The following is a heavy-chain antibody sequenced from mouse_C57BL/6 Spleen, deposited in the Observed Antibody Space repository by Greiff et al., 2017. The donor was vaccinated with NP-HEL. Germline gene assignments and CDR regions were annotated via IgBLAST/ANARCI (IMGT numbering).Heavy chain of an antibody. CDR2: IRSKSNNYAT. CDR3: VSSLYAMDY. V-gene: IGHV10-1*01. CDR1: GFSFNTYA. J-gene: IGHJ4*01. D-gene: IGHD6-1*01. Sequence: EVHLVESGGGLVQPKGSLKLSCAASGFSFNTYAMNWVRQAPGKGLEWVARIRSKSNNYATYYADSVKDRFTISRDDSESMLYLQMNNLKTEDTAMYYCVSSLYAMDYWGQGTSVTVSS.